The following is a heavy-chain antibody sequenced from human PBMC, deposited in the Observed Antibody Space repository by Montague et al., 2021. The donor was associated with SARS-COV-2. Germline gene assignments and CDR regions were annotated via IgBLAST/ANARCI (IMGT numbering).Heavy chain of an antibody. J-gene: IGHJ5*01. V-gene: IGHV4-39*07. CDR3: AKGSHNYETRGLRTGWFDP. Sequence: SETLSLTCTVSGGSISSRSYYWGWIRQSPGRGLEWIGEVIHSGKTSYNPSLQSRLTMSVDTYKKQFSLRLSSVTAADTAVYFCAKGSHNYETRGLRTGWFDPWGQGTPVTVSS. D-gene: IGHD3-22*01. CDR2: VIHSGKT. CDR1: GGSISSRSYY.